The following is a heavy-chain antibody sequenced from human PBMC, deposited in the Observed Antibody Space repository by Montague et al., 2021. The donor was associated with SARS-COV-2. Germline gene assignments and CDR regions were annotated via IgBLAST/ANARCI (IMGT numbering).Heavy chain of an antibody. CDR2: VYRTGGT. D-gene: IGHD5-12*01. CDR3: ARTGAYDHFDY. J-gene: IGHJ4*02. V-gene: IGHV4-4*02. Sequence: SETLSLTCTVSGGSVNSTNWWSWVRQPPGKGLEWIAEVYRTGGTMFNPSFRSRVTLSIDRSKNLFSLNSNSVTVADTAVYYCARTGAYDHFDYWGPGTLVIVSS. CDR1: GGSVNSTNW.